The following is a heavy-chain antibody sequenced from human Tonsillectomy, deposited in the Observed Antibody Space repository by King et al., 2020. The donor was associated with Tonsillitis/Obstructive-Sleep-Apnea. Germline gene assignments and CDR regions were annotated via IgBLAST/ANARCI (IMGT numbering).Heavy chain of an antibody. Sequence: VQLQQWGAGLLKPSETLSLTCAVYGGSFSGYYWSWIRQPPGKGLEWIGEINHSGSTNYNPSLKSRVTISVDTSKNQFSLKLSSVTAADTAVYSCARMVYCSSTSCYAEGDYWGQGTLVTVSS. CDR2: INHSGST. V-gene: IGHV4-34*01. J-gene: IGHJ4*02. CDR3: ARMVYCSSTSCYAEGDY. CDR1: GGSFSGYY. D-gene: IGHD2-2*01.